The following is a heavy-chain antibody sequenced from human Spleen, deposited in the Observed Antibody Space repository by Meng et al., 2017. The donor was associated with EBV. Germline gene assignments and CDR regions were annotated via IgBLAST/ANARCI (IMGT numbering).Heavy chain of an antibody. V-gene: IGHV3-74*01. D-gene: IGHD1-14*01. Sequence: EGRLGGSGVAVVRPVGSLRLSCADPGFSFRSYWMHWVRQVPGKGLVWVARTNENGAITNYADSVKGRFTISRDNAKNTLYLQMNSLRAEDTAVYYCSRDLAGSDDYWGQGTLVTVSS. CDR2: TNENGAIT. J-gene: IGHJ4*02. CDR3: SRDLAGSDDY. CDR1: GFSFRSYW.